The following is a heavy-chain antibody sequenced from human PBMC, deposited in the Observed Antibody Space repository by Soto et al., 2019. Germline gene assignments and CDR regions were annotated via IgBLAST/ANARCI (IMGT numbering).Heavy chain of an antibody. Sequence: QVQLVQSGAEVKEPGSSVNVSCKPSGATFGNTAVTWVRQAPGQGLEWIGGIVPLFGTANYAQKFRGRVTITADESTSTAYMERSSLRTDDTAVYYCARDGDPGYSFWSGPLGGGRFDPWGQGTLVTVSS. D-gene: IGHD3-3*01. CDR3: ARDGDPGYSFWSGPLGGGRFDP. J-gene: IGHJ5*02. CDR2: IVPLFGTA. CDR1: GATFGNTA. V-gene: IGHV1-69*12.